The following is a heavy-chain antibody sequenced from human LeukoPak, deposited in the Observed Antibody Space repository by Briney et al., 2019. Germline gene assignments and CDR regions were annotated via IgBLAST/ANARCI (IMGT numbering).Heavy chain of an antibody. CDR3: AKAGSGWYAPY. V-gene: IGHV3-30*02. D-gene: IGHD6-19*01. CDR2: VRYNGNDK. J-gene: IGHJ4*02. CDR1: GFTFRGHG. Sequence: GGSLRLSCEASGFTFRGHGMHWVRQAPGKGLEWVAFVRYNGNDKYYADSVKGRFTISRDNSKNTVDLQMDSLRAEDTAVYYCAKAGSGWYAPYWGQGTLVTVS.